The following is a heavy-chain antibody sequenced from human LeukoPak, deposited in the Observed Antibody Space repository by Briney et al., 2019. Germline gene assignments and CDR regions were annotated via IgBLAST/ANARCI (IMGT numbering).Heavy chain of an antibody. D-gene: IGHD3-9*01. CDR2: IYWVGEK. J-gene: IGHJ3*01. V-gene: IGHV2-5*02. CDR3: AHKFLTAAGDAFDV. CDR1: GFSLSTSGES. Sequence: SGPTLVKSTQTLTLTCTFSGFSLSTSGESVGWVRQPPGKALEWLVLIYWVGEKRYNPSLKSRLTITKDPSKNQVVLTMTNMDPVDTATYYCAHKFLTAAGDAFDVWGQGTVVIVSS.